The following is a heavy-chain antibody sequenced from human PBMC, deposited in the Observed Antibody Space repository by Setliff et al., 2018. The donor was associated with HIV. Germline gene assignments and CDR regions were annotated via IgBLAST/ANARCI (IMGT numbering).Heavy chain of an antibody. CDR3: ARRPYYFDS. J-gene: IGHJ4*02. D-gene: IGHD6-6*01. Sequence: TLSLTCAVYGGSFSDYYWSWIRQPPGKGLEWIGEIYHSGSTIYNPSLKSLVTISVDTSKNQFSLKLSSVTAADTAVYYCARRPYYFDSWGQGTLVTVSS. CDR1: GGSFSDYY. V-gene: IGHV4-34*01. CDR2: IYHSGST.